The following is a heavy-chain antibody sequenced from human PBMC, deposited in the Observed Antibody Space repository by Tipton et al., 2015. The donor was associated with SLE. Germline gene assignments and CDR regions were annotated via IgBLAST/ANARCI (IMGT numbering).Heavy chain of an antibody. CDR3: ASLGYCSGGSCYSFDY. CDR2: IYYSGST. V-gene: IGHV4-39*07. Sequence: TLSLTCTVSGGSISSSSYYWGWIRQPPGKGLEWIGSIYYSGSTYYNPSLKSRVTISVDTSKNQFSLKLSSVTAADTAVYYCASLGYCSGGSCYSFDYCGQGTLVTVSS. J-gene: IGHJ4*02. D-gene: IGHD2-15*01. CDR1: GGSISSSSYY.